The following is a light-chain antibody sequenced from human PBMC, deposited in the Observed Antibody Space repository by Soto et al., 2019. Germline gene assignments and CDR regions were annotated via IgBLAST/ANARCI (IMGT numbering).Light chain of an antibody. CDR2: AAS. CDR3: QKLNSYPLT. CDR1: QGISSY. J-gene: IGKJ4*01. V-gene: IGKV1-9*01. Sequence: DIQMTQSPSGPCSSVGERVTNPCRASQGISSYLAWYQQKPGKAPKLLIYAASTLQSGVPSRFSGSGSGTDFTLTISSLQPEDFATYYCQKLNSYPLTCGGGNTGDIK.